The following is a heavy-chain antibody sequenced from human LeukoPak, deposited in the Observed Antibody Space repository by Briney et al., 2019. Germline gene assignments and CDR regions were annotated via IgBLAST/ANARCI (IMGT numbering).Heavy chain of an antibody. CDR1: GGSISGYY. J-gene: IGHJ4*02. D-gene: IGHD6-6*01. CDR3: ARHDPRGKAARLGYFDY. Sequence: SETLSLTCTVSGGSISGYYWTWIRQPPGKGLDWIGYIYYSGSTNYNPSLKSRVTMSVDTSKNQFSLKLSSATAADTAVYYCARHDPRGKAARLGYFDYWGQGTLVTVSS. V-gene: IGHV4-59*08. CDR2: IYYSGST.